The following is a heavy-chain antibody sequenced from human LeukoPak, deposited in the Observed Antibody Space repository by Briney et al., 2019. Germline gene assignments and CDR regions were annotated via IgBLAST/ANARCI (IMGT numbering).Heavy chain of an antibody. J-gene: IGHJ3*02. CDR1: GYTFTSYD. V-gene: IGHV1-2*02. Sequence: ASVKVSCKASGYTFTSYDINWVRQATGQGLEWMGWINPNSGGTKSAQKFQGRVTMTRDTYISTAYMELSRLRSDDTAVYYCARPSSSWYLDAFDIWGQGTMVTVSS. CDR3: ARPSSSWYLDAFDI. CDR2: INPNSGGT. D-gene: IGHD6-13*01.